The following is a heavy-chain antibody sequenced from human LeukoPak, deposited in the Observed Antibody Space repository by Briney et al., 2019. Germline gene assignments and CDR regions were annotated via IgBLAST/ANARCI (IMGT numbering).Heavy chain of an antibody. CDR2: INAGNGNT. J-gene: IGHJ5*02. Sequence: GASVKVSCKASGYTFTSYAMHWVRQAPGQRLEWMGWINAGNGNTKYSQKFQGRVTITRDTSATTAYMELSSLRSEDTAVYYCARDEGYSSSVPFDPWGQATLVTVSS. D-gene: IGHD6-13*01. CDR1: GYTFTSYA. CDR3: ARDEGYSSSVPFDP. V-gene: IGHV1-3*01.